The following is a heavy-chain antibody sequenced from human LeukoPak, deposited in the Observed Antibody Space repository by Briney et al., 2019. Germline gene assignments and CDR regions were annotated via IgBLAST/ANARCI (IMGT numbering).Heavy chain of an antibody. V-gene: IGHV3-74*01. J-gene: IGHJ4*02. Sequence: GGSLRLSCAASGFPFSSYWMHWVRQAPGKGLVWVSLIKSDGSSTDYADSVKGQFTISRDNAKNTLYLQMNSLRAEDTAVYYCARDKGYTPDYWGQGTLVTVPS. CDR2: IKSDGSST. D-gene: IGHD6-13*01. CDR3: ARDKGYTPDY. CDR1: GFPFSSYW.